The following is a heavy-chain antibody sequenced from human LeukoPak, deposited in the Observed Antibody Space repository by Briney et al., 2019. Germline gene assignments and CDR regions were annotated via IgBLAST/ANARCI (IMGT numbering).Heavy chain of an antibody. CDR1: GGSISRSSYY. D-gene: IGHD3-3*01. CDR2: IYYSGST. Sequence: SETLSLTCTVSGGSISRSSYYWGWIRQPPGKGLEWIGSIYYSGSTYYNPSLKSRVTISGDTSKNQFSLKLGSVTAADTAVYYCAGGFWSGYSDYWGQGTLVTVSS. J-gene: IGHJ4*02. V-gene: IGHV4-39*07. CDR3: AGGFWSGYSDY.